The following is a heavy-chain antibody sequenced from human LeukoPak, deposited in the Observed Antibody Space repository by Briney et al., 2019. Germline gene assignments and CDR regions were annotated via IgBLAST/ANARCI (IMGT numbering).Heavy chain of an antibody. J-gene: IGHJ5*02. CDR3: ARTYHYDTKNNWFDP. CDR1: GYTFTGYY. D-gene: IGHD3-22*01. Sequence: ASVKVSCKASGYTFTGYYMHWVRQAPGQGLEWMGWINPNSGGTNYAQKFQGRVAMTRDTSISTAYMELSSLISEDTAVYYCARTYHYDTKNNWFDPWGQGTLVTVSS. V-gene: IGHV1-2*02. CDR2: INPNSGGT.